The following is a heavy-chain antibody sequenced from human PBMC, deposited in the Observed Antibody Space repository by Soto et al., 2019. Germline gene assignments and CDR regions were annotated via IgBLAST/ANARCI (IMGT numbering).Heavy chain of an antibody. J-gene: IGHJ5*02. D-gene: IGHD6-6*01. Sequence: QVQLVQSGAEVKKPGSSVKVSCKASGGTFNTYTINWVRQAPGQGLEWMGGMIPILGRANYAQKFQGRVTITADKSTSPAYMELTTLRSEDTAMYYCAVLGSGGVLDILAARPLGGFDPWGQGTLVTVSS. CDR2: MIPILGRA. CDR3: AVLGSGGVLDILAARPLGGFDP. V-gene: IGHV1-69*06. CDR1: GGTFNTYT.